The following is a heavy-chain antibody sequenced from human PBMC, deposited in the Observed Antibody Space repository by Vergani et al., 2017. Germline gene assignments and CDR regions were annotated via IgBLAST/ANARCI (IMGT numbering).Heavy chain of an antibody. Sequence: QVQLVESGGGVVQPGRSLRLSCAASGFTFSSYGMHWVRQAPGKGLEWVAVIWYDGSNKYDADSVKGRFTISRDNSKNTLYLQRNSLRAEDTAVYYCAREGYTALDYWGQGTLVTVSS. CDR2: IWYDGSNK. J-gene: IGHJ4*02. CDR1: GFTFSSYG. D-gene: IGHD5-18*01. CDR3: AREGYTALDY. V-gene: IGHV3-33*01.